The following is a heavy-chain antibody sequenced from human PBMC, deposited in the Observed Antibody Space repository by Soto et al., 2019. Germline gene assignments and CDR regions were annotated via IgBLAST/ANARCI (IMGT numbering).Heavy chain of an antibody. V-gene: IGHV4-30-4*01. J-gene: IGHJ4*02. Sequence: PSETLSLTCTVSGGSISSGDYYWSWIRQPPGKGLEWIGYIYYSGSTYYNPSLKSRVTISVDTSKNQFSLKLSSVTAADTAVYYCAIQLGYCISTSCYHFDYWGQGTLVTVSS. CDR2: IYYSGST. D-gene: IGHD2-2*01. CDR3: AIQLGYCISTSCYHFDY. CDR1: GGSISSGDYY.